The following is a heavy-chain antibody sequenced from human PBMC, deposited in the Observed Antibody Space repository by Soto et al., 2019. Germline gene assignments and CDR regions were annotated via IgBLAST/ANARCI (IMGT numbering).Heavy chain of an antibody. CDR2: ISSSSTI. Sequence: EVQLVESGGGLVQPGGSLRLSCAASGFTFSSYSMNWVRQAPGKGLEWVSYISSSSTIYYADSVKGRFTISRDNAKNSLYLQMNSLRAEDTAVYYCARDLRIFLARFDYWGQGTLVTVSS. CDR1: GFTFSSYS. V-gene: IGHV3-48*01. J-gene: IGHJ4*02. CDR3: ARDLRIFLARFDY. D-gene: IGHD3-3*01.